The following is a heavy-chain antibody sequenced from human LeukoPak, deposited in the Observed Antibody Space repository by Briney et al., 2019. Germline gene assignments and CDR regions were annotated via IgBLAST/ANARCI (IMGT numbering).Heavy chain of an antibody. D-gene: IGHD3-10*01. V-gene: IGHV3-30*04. CDR1: GFTFSSYA. J-gene: IGHJ6*03. CDR3: AKEGGVYRGFYYYYMDV. CDR2: ISYDGSNK. Sequence: PGGSLRLSCAASGFTFSSYAMHWVRQAPGKGLEWVAVISYDGSNKYYADSVKGRFTISRDNSKNTLYLQMNSLRAEDTAVYYCAKEGGVYRGFYYYYMDVWGKGTTVTVSS.